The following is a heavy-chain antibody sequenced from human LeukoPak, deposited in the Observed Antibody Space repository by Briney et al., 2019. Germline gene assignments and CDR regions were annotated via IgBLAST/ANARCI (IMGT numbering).Heavy chain of an antibody. CDR1: GFDLSVYG. J-gene: IGHJ6*04. Sequence: GGSLRLSCVACGFDLSVYGMHWVRQARGRGLEWVAVIWYYGSNTYYADSVKGRFTISRDTSNGTLFLHMTDLRPEDTATYYCAKDRVAYDHFYFMDVWGRGTKVTVSS. V-gene: IGHV3-33*06. CDR2: IWYYGSNT. D-gene: IGHD3-22*01. CDR3: AKDRVAYDHFYFMDV.